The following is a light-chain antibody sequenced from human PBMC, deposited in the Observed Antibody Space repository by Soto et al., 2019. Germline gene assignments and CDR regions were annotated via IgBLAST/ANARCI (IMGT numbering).Light chain of an antibody. CDR3: QSYDSSLSGWL. Sequence: QSVLTQPPSVSGAPGQRVTISCTGSSSNIGAGYDVHWYQQLPGTAPKLLVHGNTDRPSGVPDRFSGSKSGTSASLAITGLQAEDEADYYCQSYDSSLSGWLFGGETKLTVL. CDR1: SSNIGAGYD. J-gene: IGLJ2*01. CDR2: GNT. V-gene: IGLV1-40*01.